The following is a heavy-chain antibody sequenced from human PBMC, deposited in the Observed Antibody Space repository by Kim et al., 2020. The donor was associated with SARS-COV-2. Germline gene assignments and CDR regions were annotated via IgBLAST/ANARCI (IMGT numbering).Heavy chain of an antibody. CDR2: ISYDGSNK. Sequence: GGSLRLSCAASGFTFSSYGMHWVRQAPGKGLEWVAVISYDGSNKYYADSVKGRFTISRDNSKNTLYLQMNSLRAEDTAVYYCAKSFGYSSGWYDYWGQGT. CDR1: GFTFSSYG. CDR3: AKSFGYSSGWYDY. D-gene: IGHD6-19*01. V-gene: IGHV3-30*18. J-gene: IGHJ4*02.